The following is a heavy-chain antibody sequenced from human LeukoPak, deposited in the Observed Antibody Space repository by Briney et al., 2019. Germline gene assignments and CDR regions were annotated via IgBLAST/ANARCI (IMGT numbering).Heavy chain of an antibody. J-gene: IGHJ6*02. CDR1: GGSFSGYY. V-gene: IGHV4-34*01. CDR3: ARGRGWLQFHYYGMDV. D-gene: IGHD5-12*01. CDR2: INHSGST. Sequence: SETLSLTCAVYGGSFSGYYWSWIRQPPGKGLEWIGEINHSGSTNYNPSLKSRVTISVDTSKNQFSLKLSSVTAADTAVYYCARGRGWLQFHYYGMDVWGQGTTVTVSS.